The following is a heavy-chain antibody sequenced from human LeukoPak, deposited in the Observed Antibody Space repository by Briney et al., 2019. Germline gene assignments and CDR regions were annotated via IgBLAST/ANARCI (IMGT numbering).Heavy chain of an antibody. CDR2: ISESATTM. J-gene: IGHJ4*02. CDR3: TRDHLGGDVEFDY. CDR1: GFTFSMSW. Sequence: GGSLRLSCAASGFTFSMSWMNWVRQAPGEGLEWVSFISESATTMYYADSVKGRFTISRDNTKNSLYLQMNSLRAEDTAVYYCTRDHLGGDVEFDYWGQGTLVTVSS. V-gene: IGHV3-48*03. D-gene: IGHD1-26*01.